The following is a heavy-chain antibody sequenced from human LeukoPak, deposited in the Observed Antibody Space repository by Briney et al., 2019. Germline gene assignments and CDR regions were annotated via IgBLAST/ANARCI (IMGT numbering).Heavy chain of an antibody. V-gene: IGHV1-46*01. CDR3: ARADINYYYGMDV. CDR1: GYTFTSYY. CDR2: INSSGGGT. Sequence: ASVKVSCKASGYTFTSYYMHWVRQAPGQGLEWMGIINSSGGGTSHAQKFQGRVTMTRDTSTSTVYMELSSLRSDDTAVYYCARADINYYYGMDVWGQGTTVTVAS. J-gene: IGHJ6*02. D-gene: IGHD2-15*01.